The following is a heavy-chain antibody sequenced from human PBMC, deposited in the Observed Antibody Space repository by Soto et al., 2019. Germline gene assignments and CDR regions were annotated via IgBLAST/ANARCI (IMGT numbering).Heavy chain of an antibody. Sequence: GGSLRLSCAASGFTFSSYGMHWVRQAPGKGLEWVAVISYDGSNKYYADSVKGRFTISRENSKNTLYLQMNSLRAEDTAVYYCAKDQGVAGSLGFDYWGQGTLVTVSS. CDR3: AKDQGVAGSLGFDY. CDR1: GFTFSSYG. V-gene: IGHV3-30*18. CDR2: ISYDGSNK. D-gene: IGHD6-19*01. J-gene: IGHJ4*02.